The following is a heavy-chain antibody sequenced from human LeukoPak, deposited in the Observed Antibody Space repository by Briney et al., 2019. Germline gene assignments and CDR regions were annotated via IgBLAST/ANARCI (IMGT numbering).Heavy chain of an antibody. V-gene: IGHV7-4-1*02. Sequence: ASVKVSCKASGYTFTSYAMNWVRQAPGQGLEWMGWINTNTGNPTYAQGFTGRFVFSLDTSVSTAYLQISSLKAEDTAVYYCARGGRGSNYGMSGYYYYYMDVWGKGTTVTVSS. CDR2: INTNTGNP. J-gene: IGHJ6*03. CDR1: GYTFTSYA. CDR3: ARGGRGSNYGMSGYYYYYMDV. D-gene: IGHD4-11*01.